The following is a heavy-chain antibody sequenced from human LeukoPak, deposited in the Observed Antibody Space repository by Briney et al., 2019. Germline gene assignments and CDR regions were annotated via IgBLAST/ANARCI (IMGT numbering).Heavy chain of an antibody. J-gene: IGHJ4*02. CDR3: ARGVEWLQSSEYFDY. Sequence: GASVKVSCKASGGTFSSYAISWVRQAPGQGLEWMGGIIPIFGTANYAQKFQGRVTITADESTSTAYMELSSLRSEDTAVYYCARGVEWLQSSEYFDYWGQGTLVTVSS. V-gene: IGHV1-69*01. D-gene: IGHD5-24*01. CDR2: IIPIFGTA. CDR1: GGTFSSYA.